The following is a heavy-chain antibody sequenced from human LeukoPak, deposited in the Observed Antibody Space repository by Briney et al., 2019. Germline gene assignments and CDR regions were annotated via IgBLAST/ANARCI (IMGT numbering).Heavy chain of an antibody. CDR3: ARVLGIAAAGTSGAHAFDI. CDR1: GGSFSGYY. J-gene: IGHJ3*02. D-gene: IGHD6-13*01. Sequence: TSETLSLTCAVYGGSFSGYYWSWIRQPPGKGLEWIGEINHSGSTNYNPSLKSRVTISVDTSKNQFSLKLSSVTAADTAVYYCARVLGIAAAGTSGAHAFDIWGQGTMVTVSS. CDR2: INHSGST. V-gene: IGHV4-34*01.